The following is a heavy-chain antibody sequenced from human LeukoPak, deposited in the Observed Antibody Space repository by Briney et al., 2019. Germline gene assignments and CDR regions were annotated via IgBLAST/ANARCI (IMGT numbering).Heavy chain of an antibody. J-gene: IGHJ4*02. D-gene: IGHD6-13*01. CDR3: AKDEGVFGFDY. V-gene: IGHV3-30-3*01. CDR2: ISYDGSNK. CDR1: GFTFSSYA. Sequence: GGSLRLSCAASGFTFSSYAMHWVRQAPGKGLEWVAVISYDGSNKYYADSVKGRFTISRDNSKNTLYLQMNSLRAEDTAVYYCAKDEGVFGFDYWGQGTLVTVSS.